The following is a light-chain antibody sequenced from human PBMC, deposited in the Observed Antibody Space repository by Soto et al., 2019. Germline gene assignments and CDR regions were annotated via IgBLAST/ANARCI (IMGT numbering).Light chain of an antibody. V-gene: IGKV1-5*01. J-gene: IGKJ5*01. Sequence: DIQMTQSPSSLSAFVGDRVTITCRASQSIRSLLAWYQQKPGKAPKVLIYDASSLGSGVPSRFSGSGSGTEFTLTISSLQPDDFATYFCQQYQTYSTFGQGTRLEIK. CDR2: DAS. CDR1: QSIRSL. CDR3: QQYQTYST.